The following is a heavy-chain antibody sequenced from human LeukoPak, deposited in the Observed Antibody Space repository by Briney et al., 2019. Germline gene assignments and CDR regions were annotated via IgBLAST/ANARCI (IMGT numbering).Heavy chain of an antibody. CDR1: GGSISSSSYY. D-gene: IGHD3-3*01. CDR2: IYYSGST. CDR3: ARAWRGDSERGPYYYYYMDV. V-gene: IGHV4-39*01. Sequence: PSETLSLTCTVSGGSISSSSYYWGWIRQPPGQGLEWIGSIYYSGSTYYNPSLKSRVTISVDKSKNQFSLKLSSVTAADTAVYYCARAWRGDSERGPYYYYYMDVWGKGTTVTVSS. J-gene: IGHJ6*03.